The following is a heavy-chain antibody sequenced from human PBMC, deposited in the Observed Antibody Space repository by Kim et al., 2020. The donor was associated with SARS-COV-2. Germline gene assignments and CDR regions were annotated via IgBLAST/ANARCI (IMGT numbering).Heavy chain of an antibody. D-gene: IGHD5-12*01. CDR3: ARDRFYSGYQNPGFY. CDR1: GFTFSSYA. V-gene: IGHV3-30*04. J-gene: IGHJ4*02. CDR2: ISYDGSNK. Sequence: GGSLRRSCAASGFTFSSYAMHWVRQAPGKGLEWVAVISYDGSNKYYVDSVKGRFTISRDNSKNTLYLQMNSLRAEDTAVYYCARDRFYSGYQNPGFYWGQGTLVTVSS.